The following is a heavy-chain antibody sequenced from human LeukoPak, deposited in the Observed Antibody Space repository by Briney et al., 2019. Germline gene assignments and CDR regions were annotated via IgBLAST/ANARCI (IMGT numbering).Heavy chain of an antibody. J-gene: IGHJ4*02. CDR1: GFTFSSYS. CDR2: ISSSSSYI. D-gene: IGHD3-10*01. V-gene: IGHV3-21*01. Sequence: PGGSLRLSCAASGFTFSSYSMNWVRQAPGKGLEWGSSISSSSSYIYYADSVKGRFTISRDNAKNSLYLQMNSLRSEDTAVYYCARGGLDYYGSGSYYRHFDYWGQGTLVTVSS. CDR3: ARGGLDYYGSGSYYRHFDY.